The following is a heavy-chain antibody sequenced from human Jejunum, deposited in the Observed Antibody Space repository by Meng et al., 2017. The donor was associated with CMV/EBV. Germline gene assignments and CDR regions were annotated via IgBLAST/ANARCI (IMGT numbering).Heavy chain of an antibody. CDR3: ARGRRNEPLFDY. Sequence: QAQLGQSGGEVKKPGASGKFSCKASGYTFTNYGITWVRQSPGQGLEWMGWINAYNGDTNYAQTLQGRVTMTTDTSTSTAYMELRSLRSDDTAVYYCARGRRNEPLFDYWGQGTLVTVSS. V-gene: IGHV1-18*01. CDR1: GYTFTNYG. CDR2: INAYNGDT. D-gene: IGHD1-14*01. J-gene: IGHJ4*02.